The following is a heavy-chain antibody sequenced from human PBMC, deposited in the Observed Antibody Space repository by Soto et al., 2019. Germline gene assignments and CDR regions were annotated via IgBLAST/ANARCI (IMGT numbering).Heavy chain of an antibody. D-gene: IGHD1-26*01. Sequence: SETLSLTCTVSGDSIRSYYWSRIRQPPGKGLEWIGYIYYSGYTSYNPSLKSRVTISVDTSKNQFSLKLNSVTAADTAVYYCARCFSGNYPSRPEEQYYFDSWGQGTLVTVSS. CDR2: IYYSGYT. V-gene: IGHV4-59*01. J-gene: IGHJ4*02. CDR3: ARCFSGNYPSRPEEQYYFDS. CDR1: GDSIRSYY.